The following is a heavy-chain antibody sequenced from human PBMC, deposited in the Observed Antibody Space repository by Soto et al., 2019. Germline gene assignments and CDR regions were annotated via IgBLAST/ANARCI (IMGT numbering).Heavy chain of an antibody. CDR3: ARGYCSGGSCYHGPFDY. V-gene: IGHV3-23*01. CDR1: GFTFSSYA. CDR2: ISGSGGST. D-gene: IGHD2-15*01. J-gene: IGHJ4*02. Sequence: GGSLRLSCAASGFTFSSYAMSWVRQAPGKGLEWVSAISGSGGSTYYADSVKGRFTISRDNSKNTLYLQMNSLRAEDTAVYYCARGYCSGGSCYHGPFDYWGQGTLVTVSS.